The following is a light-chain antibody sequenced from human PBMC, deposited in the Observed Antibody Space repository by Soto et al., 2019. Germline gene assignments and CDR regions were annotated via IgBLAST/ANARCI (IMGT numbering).Light chain of an antibody. CDR1: QSISSY. CDR2: AAS. CDR3: QQSYSSQIT. V-gene: IGKV1-39*01. J-gene: IGKJ5*01. Sequence: DIHMTHSPSSLSASVGDRVTITCRASQSISSYLNWYQQKPGKAPKLLIYAASSLQSGVPSRFSGSGSGTDFTLTISSLQPEDFATYYCQQSYSSQITFGQGTRLEIX.